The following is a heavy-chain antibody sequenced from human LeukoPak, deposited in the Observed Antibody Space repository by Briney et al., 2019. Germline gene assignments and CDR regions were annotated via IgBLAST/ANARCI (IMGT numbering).Heavy chain of an antibody. CDR2: SNTNTGNP. Sequence: ASVKVSFKASVYTFTSYAFNWVRQAPGQGREWVGWSNTNTGNPPYAQCSTGRFVFSLDTSVSTAYLQISSLKAEDTAVYYCARAARLVVVADLYYFDYWGQGTLVTVSS. D-gene: IGHD2-15*01. J-gene: IGHJ4*02. CDR3: ARAARLVVVADLYYFDY. CDR1: VYTFTSYA. V-gene: IGHV7-4-1*02.